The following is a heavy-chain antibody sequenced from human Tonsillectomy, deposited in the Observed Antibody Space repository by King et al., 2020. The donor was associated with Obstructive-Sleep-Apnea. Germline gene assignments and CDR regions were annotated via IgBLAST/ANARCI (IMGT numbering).Heavy chain of an antibody. J-gene: IGHJ4*02. D-gene: IGHD4/OR15-4a*01. CDR2: IIPTLGRT. CDR1: GGTFRSFA. Sequence: QLVQSGAEVKKPASSVKVSCKASGGTFRSFAINWVRLAPGQGLEWMGGIIPTLGRTDYAQKFQDRVTITADQATTTIYLELGRLRSDDTAVYYCARVREYTYGGGFWDWGQGTLXTVXS. CDR3: ARVREYTYGGGFWD. V-gene: IGHV1-69*01.